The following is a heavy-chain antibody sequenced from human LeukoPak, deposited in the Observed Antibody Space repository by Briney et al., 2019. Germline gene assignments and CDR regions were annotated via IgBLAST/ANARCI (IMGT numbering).Heavy chain of an antibody. Sequence: PGGSLRLSCAAFGFTFSSYSMNWVRQAPGKGLEWVSSISSSSSYIYYADSVKGRFTISRDNAKNSLYLQMNSLRAEDTAVYYCARDLAAGFDYWGQGTLVTVSS. D-gene: IGHD6-19*01. J-gene: IGHJ4*02. CDR3: ARDLAAGFDY. CDR2: ISSSSSYI. V-gene: IGHV3-21*01. CDR1: GFTFSSYS.